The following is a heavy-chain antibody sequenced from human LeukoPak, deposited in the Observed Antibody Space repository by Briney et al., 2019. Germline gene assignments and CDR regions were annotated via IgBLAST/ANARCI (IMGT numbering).Heavy chain of an antibody. Sequence: GESLKISCRGSGYSFTSYWIGWVRQMPGKGLEWMGIIYPGDSDTRYSPSFQGQVTISADKSISTAYLQWSSMKASDTAMYYCARMGQWLAQTGWSDPWGQGTLVTVSS. D-gene: IGHD6-19*01. CDR3: ARMGQWLAQTGWSDP. CDR1: GYSFTSYW. J-gene: IGHJ5*02. V-gene: IGHV5-51*01. CDR2: IYPGDSDT.